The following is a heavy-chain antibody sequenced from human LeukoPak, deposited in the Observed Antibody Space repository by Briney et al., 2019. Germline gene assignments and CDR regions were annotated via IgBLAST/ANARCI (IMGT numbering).Heavy chain of an antibody. V-gene: IGHV3-74*01. CDR1: GFSFSGHW. CDR2: ISPTGSTT. J-gene: IGHJ4*02. Sequence: GGSLRLSRTASGFSFSGHWMHWARQLPGKGLVWVSRISPTGSTTSYADSVKGRFTVSRDNAKNTLYLQVNNLRAEDTAVYYCARGPNSNWSGLDSWGQGTLLTVSS. D-gene: IGHD6-6*01. CDR3: ARGPNSNWSGLDS.